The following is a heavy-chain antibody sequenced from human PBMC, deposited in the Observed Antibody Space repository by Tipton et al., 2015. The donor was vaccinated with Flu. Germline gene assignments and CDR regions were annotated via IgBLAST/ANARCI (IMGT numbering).Heavy chain of an antibody. J-gene: IGHJ4*02. CDR2: INSDASSI. V-gene: IGHV3-74*01. D-gene: IGHD6-19*01. CDR3: VRGSSGWYGIDY. Sequence: SLRLSCAASGFTFSSSWMHWVRQAPGKGLVWVSRINSDASSIDYADSVKGRFTISRDNAKNTLYLQMNSLRAEDTAVYYCVRGSSGWYGIDYWGQGTLVTVSS. CDR1: GFTFSSSW.